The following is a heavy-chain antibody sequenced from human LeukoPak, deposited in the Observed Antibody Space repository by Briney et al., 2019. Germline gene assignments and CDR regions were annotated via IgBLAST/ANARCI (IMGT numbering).Heavy chain of an antibody. CDR2: IYYSGST. D-gene: IGHD2-2*01. V-gene: IGHV4-31*03. CDR1: GGSISSGGYY. Sequence: SETLSLTCTVSGGSISSGGYYWSCIRQHPGKGLEWIGYIYYSGSTYYNPSLKSRVTISVDTSKNQFSLKLSSVTAADTAVYYCARDLSSVGFDPWGQGTLVTVSS. J-gene: IGHJ5*02. CDR3: ARDLSSVGFDP.